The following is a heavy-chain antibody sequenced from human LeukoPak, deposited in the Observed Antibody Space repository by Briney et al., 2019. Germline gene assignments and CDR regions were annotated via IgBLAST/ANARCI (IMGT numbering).Heavy chain of an antibody. CDR2: IIPIFGIA. D-gene: IGHD6-13*01. J-gene: IGHJ6*02. CDR1: GGTFSSYA. CDR3: ARAARGGSLIAAAVTGYYYYGMDV. V-gene: IGHV1-69*04. Sequence: SVKVSCKASGGTFSSYAISWVRQAPGQGLEWMGRIIPIFGIANYAQKFQGRVTITADKSTSTAYMELSSLRSEDTAVYYCARAARGGSLIAAAVTGYYYYGMDVWGQGTRSPSP.